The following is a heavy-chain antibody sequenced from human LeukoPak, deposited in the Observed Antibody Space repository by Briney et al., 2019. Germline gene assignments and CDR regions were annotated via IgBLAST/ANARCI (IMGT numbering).Heavy chain of an antibody. V-gene: IGHV4-59*01. CDR1: GGSISSYY. CDR2: IYYSGST. Sequence: SETLSLTYTVSGGSISSYYWSWIRRPPGKVLEWIGCIYYSGSTNYNPSLKSRVTISVDTSKNQFSLKLSSVAAADTAVYYCARVPFGSSSVDYYYYMDVWGKGTTVTVSS. J-gene: IGHJ6*03. CDR3: ARVPFGSSSVDYYYYMDV. D-gene: IGHD6-6*01.